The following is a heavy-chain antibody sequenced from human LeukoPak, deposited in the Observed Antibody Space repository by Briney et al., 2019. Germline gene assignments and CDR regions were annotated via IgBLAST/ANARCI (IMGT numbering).Heavy chain of an antibody. CDR3: ARGRTGYYDSSGYYAPLAY. CDR2: INHSGST. V-gene: IGHV4-34*01. D-gene: IGHD3-22*01. CDR1: GGSFSGYY. Sequence: SETLSLTCAVYGGSFSGYYWSWIRQPPGKGLEWIGEINHSGSTNYNPSLKSRVTISVDTSKSQFSLKLSSVTAADTAVYYCARGRTGYYDSSGYYAPLAYWGQGTLVTVSS. J-gene: IGHJ4*02.